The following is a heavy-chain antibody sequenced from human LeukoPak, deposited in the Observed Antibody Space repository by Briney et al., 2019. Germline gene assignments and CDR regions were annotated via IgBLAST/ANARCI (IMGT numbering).Heavy chain of an antibody. V-gene: IGHV3-73*01. J-gene: IGHJ4*02. D-gene: IGHD6-19*01. CDR1: GFTFSGAA. Sequence: GGSLKLSCAASGFTFSGAAMHWVRQASRKGLEWVGHIRSRSNNYATAYAASVKGRFTISRDDSKNTAYLQMNSLKTEDTAVYYCTRPGGAVSGTQFDYWGQGTLVTVSS. CDR2: IRSRSNNYAT. CDR3: TRPGGAVSGTQFDY.